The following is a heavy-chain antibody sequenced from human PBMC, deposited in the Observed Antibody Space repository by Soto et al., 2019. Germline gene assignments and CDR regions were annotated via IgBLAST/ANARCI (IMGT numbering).Heavy chain of an antibody. D-gene: IGHD2-8*01. J-gene: IGHJ4*02. CDR2: ISYDGSSK. CDR3: SKDRRGGRAVLDS. V-gene: IGHV3-30*18. Sequence: GGSLRLSCAASGLSFSNYGMHWVRQAPGKGLEWVAVISYDGSSKYHADSVKGRFTISRDNSKNTLHLQMNSLRAEDTAVYYCSKDRRGGRAVLDSWGQGTPVTVPQ. CDR1: GLSFSNYG.